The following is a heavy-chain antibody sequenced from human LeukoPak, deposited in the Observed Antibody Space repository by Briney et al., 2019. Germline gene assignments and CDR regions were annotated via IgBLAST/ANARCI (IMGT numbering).Heavy chain of an antibody. V-gene: IGHV4-4*09. J-gene: IGHJ6*03. D-gene: IGHD3-3*01. CDR2: IYTSGST. CDR3: ARGRTVTIFGYYYYYMDV. CDR1: GGSISSYY. Sequence: SETLSLTCTVSGGSISSYYWSWIRQPPGKGLEWIGYIYTSGSTNYNPSLKSRVTISVDTSKNQFSLKLSSVTAADTAVYYCARGRTVTIFGYYYYYMDVWGKGTTVTVSS.